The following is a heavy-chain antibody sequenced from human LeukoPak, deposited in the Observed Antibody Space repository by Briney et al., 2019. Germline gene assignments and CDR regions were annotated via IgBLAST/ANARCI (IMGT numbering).Heavy chain of an antibody. CDR1: GYTFTGYY. Sequence: ASVKVSCKASGYTFTGYYMHWVRQAPGQGLEWMGIINPSGGSTSYAQKFQGRVTMTRDMSTSTVYMELSSLRSEDTAVYYCARATVNYYYMDVWGKGTTVTVSS. J-gene: IGHJ6*03. CDR3: ARATVNYYYMDV. D-gene: IGHD4-11*01. CDR2: INPSGGST. V-gene: IGHV1-46*01.